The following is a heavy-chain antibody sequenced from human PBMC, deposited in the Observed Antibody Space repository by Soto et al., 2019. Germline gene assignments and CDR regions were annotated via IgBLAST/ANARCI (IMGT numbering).Heavy chain of an antibody. Sequence: GGSLRLSCAASGFTFSSYAMSWVRQAPGKGLEWVSAISGTGGSTYYADSVKGRLTISRDNSKNTLYLQMNSLRAEDTAVYYCAKEALLVAWDLADFDYWGQGTLVTVSS. V-gene: IGHV3-23*01. J-gene: IGHJ4*02. D-gene: IGHD2-15*01. CDR1: GFTFSSYA. CDR2: ISGTGGST. CDR3: AKEALLVAWDLADFDY.